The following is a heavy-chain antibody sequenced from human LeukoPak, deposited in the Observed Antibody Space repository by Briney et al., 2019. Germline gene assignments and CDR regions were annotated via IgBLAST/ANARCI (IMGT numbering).Heavy chain of an antibody. V-gene: IGHV3-7*01. CDR1: GFIFGDYW. CDR2: IKEDGSDK. D-gene: IGHD5-18*01. J-gene: IGHJ4*02. CDR3: ARDAAYGYDRFDY. Sequence: GGSLRLSCEATGFIFGDYWVAWVRQAPGKGLEWVANIKEDGSDKNYVKSMKGRFIISRDNAKNSVYLQMNSLRVEDTAVYYCARDAAYGYDRFDYWGQGTQVTVSS.